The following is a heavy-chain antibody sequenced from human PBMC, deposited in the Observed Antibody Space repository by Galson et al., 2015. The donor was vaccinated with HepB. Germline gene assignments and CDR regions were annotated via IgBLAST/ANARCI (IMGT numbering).Heavy chain of an antibody. CDR2: IYYSGST. CDR1: GGSISSSSYY. V-gene: IGHV4-39*01. J-gene: IGHJ5*02. D-gene: IGHD2-2*01. Sequence: ETLSLTCTVSGGSISSSSYYWGWIRQPPGKGLEWTGSIYYSGSTYYNPSLKSRVTISVDTSKNQFSLKLSSVTAADTAVYYCARQVVDCSSTSCYWGRNWFDPWGQGTLVTVSS. CDR3: ARQVVDCSSTSCYWGRNWFDP.